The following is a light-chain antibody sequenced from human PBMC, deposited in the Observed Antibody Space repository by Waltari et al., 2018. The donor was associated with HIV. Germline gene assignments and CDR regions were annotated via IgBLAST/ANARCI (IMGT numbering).Light chain of an antibody. J-gene: IGLJ1*01. V-gene: IGLV2-11*02. Sequence: QYALTQPRSVSGSPGQSVTISCTGTSSDLEFDSVSWYQPHPGKAPRLIIFDVTKRPSGVPVRFSGSRSGITPSLTISGLQIDDEADYFCASHGGIYMYVYGVVTTVSVL. CDR3: ASHGGIYMYV. CDR2: DVT. CDR1: SSDLEFDS.